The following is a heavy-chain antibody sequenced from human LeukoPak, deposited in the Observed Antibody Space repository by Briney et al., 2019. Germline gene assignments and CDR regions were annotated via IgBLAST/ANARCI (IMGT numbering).Heavy chain of an antibody. CDR2: IYYSGST. CDR3: AREFTNRLLYYDFWSGYYTRWFDP. CDR1: GGSISNYY. Sequence: SETLSLTCTVSGGSISNYYWNWIRQPPGKGLEWIGYIYYSGSTNYNPSLKSRVTISVDTSKNQFSLKLSSVTAADTAVYYCAREFTNRLLYYDFWSGYYTRWFDPWGQGTLVTVSS. D-gene: IGHD3-3*01. V-gene: IGHV4-59*01. J-gene: IGHJ5*02.